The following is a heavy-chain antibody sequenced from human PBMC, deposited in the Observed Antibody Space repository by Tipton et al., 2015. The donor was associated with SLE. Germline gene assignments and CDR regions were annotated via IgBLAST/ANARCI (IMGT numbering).Heavy chain of an antibody. Sequence: SLRLSCAASGFTFSSYGMHWVRQAPGKGLEWVAVIWYDGSNKYYADSVKGRFTISRDNSKNTLYLQMNSLRAEDTAVYYCAKDRRVVAGVRYYYGMDVWGQGTTVTVSS. CDR2: IWYDGSNK. J-gene: IGHJ6*02. CDR1: GFTFSSYG. CDR3: AKDRRVVAGVRYYYGMDV. V-gene: IGHV3-33*06. D-gene: IGHD2-15*01.